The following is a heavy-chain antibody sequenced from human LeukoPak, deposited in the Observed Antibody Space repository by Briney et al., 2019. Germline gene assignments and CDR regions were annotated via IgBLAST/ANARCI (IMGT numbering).Heavy chain of an antibody. CDR2: INHIGNT. CDR3: ARLGSVGYYNYQYMDI. V-gene: IGHV4-34*01. D-gene: IGHD3-10*01. CDR1: VGSFSGYY. J-gene: IGHJ6*03. Sequence: PSETLSLTCAVYVGSFSGYYWSWIPQPPGKGLEWFGEINHIGNTNYDPSLRSRVTISVDTSKSQFSLSLTSATAADTAVYFCARLGSVGYYNYQYMDIWGNGTTVTVSS.